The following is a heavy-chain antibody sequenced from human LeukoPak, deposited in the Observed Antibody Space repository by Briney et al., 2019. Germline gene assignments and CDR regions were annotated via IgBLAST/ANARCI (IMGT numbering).Heavy chain of an antibody. D-gene: IGHD3-9*01. V-gene: IGHV3-53*01. CDR2: IYSGGST. CDR1: GFTVSSNY. CDR3: ASHYYDILTGKGGLDY. J-gene: IGHJ3*01. Sequence: GGSLRLSCAASGFTVSSNYMSWVRQAPGKGLEWVSVIYSGGSTYYADSVKGRFTISRDNSKNTLYLQMNSLRAEDTAVYYCASHYYDILTGKGGLDYWGQGTMVTVSS.